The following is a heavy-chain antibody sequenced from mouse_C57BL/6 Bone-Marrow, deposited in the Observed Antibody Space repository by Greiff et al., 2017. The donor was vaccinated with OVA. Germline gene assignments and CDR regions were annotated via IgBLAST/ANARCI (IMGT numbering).Heavy chain of an antibody. V-gene: IGHV1-74*01. D-gene: IGHD1-1*01. Sequence: QVQLQQPGAELVKPGASVKVSCKASGYTFTSYWMHWVKQRPGPGLEWIGRIHPSDSDTNYNQKFKGKATLTVDKSSRTAYLQLSSLTSEDSAVYYCAIGTVVAPRCDVWGTGTTVTVSS. CDR2: IHPSDSDT. CDR1: GYTFTSYW. CDR3: AIGTVVAPRCDV. J-gene: IGHJ1*03.